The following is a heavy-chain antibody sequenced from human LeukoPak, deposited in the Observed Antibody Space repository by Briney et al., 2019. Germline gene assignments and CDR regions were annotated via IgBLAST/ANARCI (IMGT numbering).Heavy chain of an antibody. Sequence: SETLSLTCTVSGGSISSSSYYWGWIRQPPGKGLEWIGSIYYSGSTYYNPSLKSRVTISVDTSKNQFSLKLSSVTAADTAVYYCARGRTYYYDSSGYYFDYWGQGTLVTVSS. V-gene: IGHV4-39*01. J-gene: IGHJ4*02. D-gene: IGHD3-22*01. CDR3: ARGRTYYYDSSGYYFDY. CDR1: GGSISSSSYY. CDR2: IYYSGST.